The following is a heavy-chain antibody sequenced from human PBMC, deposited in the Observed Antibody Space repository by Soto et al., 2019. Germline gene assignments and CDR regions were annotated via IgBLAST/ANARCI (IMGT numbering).Heavy chain of an antibody. V-gene: IGHV4-59*01. CDR3: ARVVVVAAFDYGMDV. D-gene: IGHD2-15*01. Sequence: SETLSLTCTVSGGSISSYYWSWIRQPPGKGLEWIGYIYYSGSTNYNPSLKSRVTISVDTSKNQFSLKLSSVTAADTAVYYCARVVVVAAFDYGMDVWGQGTTVTVSS. CDR1: GGSISSYY. CDR2: IYYSGST. J-gene: IGHJ6*02.